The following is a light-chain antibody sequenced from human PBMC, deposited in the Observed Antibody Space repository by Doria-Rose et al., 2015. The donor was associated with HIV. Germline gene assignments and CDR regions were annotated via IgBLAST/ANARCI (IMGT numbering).Light chain of an antibody. CDR2: DVR. CDR3: QVWDSSSNHVV. J-gene: IGLJ2*01. V-gene: IGLV3-21*02. Sequence: SYELIQLPSVSVAPGQTARITCGGHNIGINSVHWYQQKPCQATVLVVYDVRDRPSGIPERFSGSNSGNTATLMISRVEAGDEADYYCQVWDSSSNHVVFGGGTKLTVL. CDR1: NIGINS.